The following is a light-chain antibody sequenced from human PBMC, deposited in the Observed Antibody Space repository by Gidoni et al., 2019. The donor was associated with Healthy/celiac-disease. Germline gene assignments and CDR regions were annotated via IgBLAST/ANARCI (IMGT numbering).Light chain of an antibody. Sequence: QSVLTQPPSASGTPGQRVTIPCSGSSSHIGSNTVNWYQQLPGTAPKRLIYSNNQPPSGVPDRFSVSKSGNSAALAIRGLQSEDEADYYCAAWDDSLNGPVFGGGTKLTV. J-gene: IGLJ2*01. CDR3: AAWDDSLNGPV. CDR2: SNN. CDR1: SSHIGSNT. V-gene: IGLV1-44*01.